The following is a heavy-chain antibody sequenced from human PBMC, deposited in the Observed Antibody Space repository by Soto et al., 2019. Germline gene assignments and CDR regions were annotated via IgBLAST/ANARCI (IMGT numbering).Heavy chain of an antibody. J-gene: IGHJ5*02. CDR3: ARYSSSSEGNWFDP. CDR1: GGTFSSYA. Sequence: GASVKVSCKASGGTFSSYAISWVRQAPGQGLEWMGGIIPIFGTANYAQKFQGRVTITADESTSTAYMELSSLRSEDTAVYYCARYSSSSEGNWFDPWGQGTRVPAPQ. V-gene: IGHV1-69*13. CDR2: IIPIFGTA. D-gene: IGHD6-6*01.